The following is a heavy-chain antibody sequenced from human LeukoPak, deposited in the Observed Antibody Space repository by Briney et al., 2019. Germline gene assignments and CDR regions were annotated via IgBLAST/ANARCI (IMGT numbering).Heavy chain of an antibody. CDR1: GFTFSSYA. D-gene: IGHD3-3*01. CDR2: ISGSGGST. J-gene: IGHJ6*03. V-gene: IGHV3-23*01. CDR3: AKVLGAVGFGVVPPRVYYYYMDV. Sequence: PGGSLRLSCAASGFTFSSYAMSWVRQAPGKGLEWVSAISGSGGSTYYADSVKGRFTISRDNSKNTLYLQMNSLRAEDTAVYYCAKVLGAVGFGVVPPRVYYYYMDVWGKGTTVTVSS.